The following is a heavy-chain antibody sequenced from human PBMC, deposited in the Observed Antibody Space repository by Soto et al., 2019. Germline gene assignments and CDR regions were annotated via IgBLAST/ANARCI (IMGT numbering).Heavy chain of an antibody. CDR2: ISGSGGST. Sequence: EVQLLESGGGLVQPGGSLRLSCAASGFTFSSYAMSWVRQAPGKGLEWVSAISGSGGSTYYADSVKGRFTISRDNXXNTLYLQMNSLRAEDTAVYYCAKVPVGVQSGWFDPWGQGTLVTVSS. CDR1: GFTFSSYA. D-gene: IGHD3-3*01. V-gene: IGHV3-23*01. CDR3: AKVPVGVQSGWFDP. J-gene: IGHJ5*02.